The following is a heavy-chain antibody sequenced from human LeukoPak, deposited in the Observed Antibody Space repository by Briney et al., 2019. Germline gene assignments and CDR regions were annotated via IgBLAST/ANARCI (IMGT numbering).Heavy chain of an antibody. CDR3: ARDRGWLQFDY. CDR1: GFTFSTYW. Sequence: GGSLRLSCTASGFTFSTYWISWVRQAPGKGLEWVANIKEDGSDKYYVDSVKGRFTISRDNVKNSLYLQMNSLGAEDTAVYYCARDRGWLQFDYWGQGTLVTVSS. CDR2: IKEDGSDK. D-gene: IGHD5-24*01. V-gene: IGHV3-7*01. J-gene: IGHJ4*02.